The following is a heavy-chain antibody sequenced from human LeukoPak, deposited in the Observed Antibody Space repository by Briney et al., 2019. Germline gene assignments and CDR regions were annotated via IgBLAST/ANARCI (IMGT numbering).Heavy chain of an antibody. V-gene: IGHV4-59*08. Sequence: SETLSLTCTVSGGSISSYYWSWIRQPPGKGLEWIGYIYYSGSTNYNPPLKSRVTISVDTSKNQFSLKLSSVTAADTAVYYCARTEWNSSGYYQTAEYFQHWGQGTLVTVSS. CDR2: IYYSGST. CDR3: ARTEWNSSGYYQTAEYFQH. CDR1: GGSISSYY. J-gene: IGHJ1*01. D-gene: IGHD3-22*01.